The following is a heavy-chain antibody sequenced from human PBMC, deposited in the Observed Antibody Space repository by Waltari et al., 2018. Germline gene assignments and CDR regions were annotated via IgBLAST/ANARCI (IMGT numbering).Heavy chain of an antibody. Sequence: EVQLVESGGGLVQPGGSLRLSCAASGFTFSTYSMNWVRQAPGKGLEWVSYISSRSSTIYYADSVKGRFTFSRDNAKNSLYLQMNSLRAEDTAVYYCARDNDYYFDYWGQGTLVTVSS. CDR2: ISSRSSTI. J-gene: IGHJ4*02. CDR3: ARDNDYYFDY. CDR1: GFTFSTYS. D-gene: IGHD2-21*02. V-gene: IGHV3-48*04.